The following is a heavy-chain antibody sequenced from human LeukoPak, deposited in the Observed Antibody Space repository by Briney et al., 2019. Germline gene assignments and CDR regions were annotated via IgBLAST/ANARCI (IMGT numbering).Heavy chain of an antibody. CDR1: GFNFRSYW. CDR3: ARDSYSKNDY. D-gene: IGHD4-11*01. J-gene: IGHJ4*02. CDR2: IKQDGSEK. V-gene: IGHV3-7*01. Sequence: RAGGSLRLSCATSGFNFRSYWMSWVRQAPGKGLEWVANIKQDGSEKNYVDSVKGRFTISRDNAKNSLYLQMNSLRAEDTAVYFCARDSYSKNDYWAREPWSPSPQ.